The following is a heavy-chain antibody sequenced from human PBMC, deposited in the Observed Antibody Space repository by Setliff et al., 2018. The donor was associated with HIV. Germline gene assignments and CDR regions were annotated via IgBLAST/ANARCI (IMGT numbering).Heavy chain of an antibody. Sequence: SETLSLTCASNGGSFSGYYWMWIRQSPGEGLEWIGEINHSGNTNYNPSLKSRVTMSGDTSKNQFSLNLTSVTAADTAVYYCATAEYDLLTGYYYPFDYWGQGTLVTVSS. CDR1: GGSFSGYY. J-gene: IGHJ4*02. CDR3: ATAEYDLLTGYYYPFDY. D-gene: IGHD3-9*01. V-gene: IGHV4-34*01. CDR2: INHSGNT.